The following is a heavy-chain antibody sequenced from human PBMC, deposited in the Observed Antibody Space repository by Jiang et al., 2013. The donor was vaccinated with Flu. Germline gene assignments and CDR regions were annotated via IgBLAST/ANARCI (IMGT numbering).Heavy chain of an antibody. CDR3: ARDPDWSGYCDY. V-gene: IGHV3-30*04. J-gene: IGHJ4*02. CDR2: ISYDGSNK. Sequence: VQLVESGGGVVQPGRSLRLSCAASGFTFSSYAMHWVRQAPGKGLEWVAVISYDGSNKYYADSVKGRFTISRDNSKNTLYLQMNSLRAEDTAVYYCARDPDWSGYCDYWGQGTLVTVSS. D-gene: IGHD3-3*01. CDR1: GFTFSSYA.